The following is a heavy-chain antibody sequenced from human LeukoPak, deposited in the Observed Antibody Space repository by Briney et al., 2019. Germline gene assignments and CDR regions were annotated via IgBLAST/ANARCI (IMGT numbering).Heavy chain of an antibody. J-gene: IGHJ4*02. D-gene: IGHD6-19*01. Sequence: SETLSLTCAVYGGSFSGYYWSWIRQPPGKGLEWIGRIYYSGSTYYNPSLKSRVTISVDTSKNQFSLKLSSVTAADTAVYYCASKPGIAVAGIGYWGQGTLVTVSS. CDR1: GGSFSGYY. CDR2: IYYSGST. V-gene: IGHV4-34*01. CDR3: ASKPGIAVAGIGY.